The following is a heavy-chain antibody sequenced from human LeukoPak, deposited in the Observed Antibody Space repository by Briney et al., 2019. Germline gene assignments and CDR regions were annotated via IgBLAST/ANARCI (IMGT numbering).Heavy chain of an antibody. J-gene: IGHJ6*02. CDR2: ISYDGSNK. D-gene: IGHD6-19*01. CDR1: GFTFSSYG. CDR3: AKDSRGAVAGKGASYGMDV. Sequence: GGSLRLSCAASGFTFSSYGMHWVRQAPGKGLEWVAVISYDGSNKYYADSVKGRFTISRDNSKNTLYLQINSLRAEDTAVYYCAKDSRGAVAGKGASYGMDVWGQGTTVTVSS. V-gene: IGHV3-30*18.